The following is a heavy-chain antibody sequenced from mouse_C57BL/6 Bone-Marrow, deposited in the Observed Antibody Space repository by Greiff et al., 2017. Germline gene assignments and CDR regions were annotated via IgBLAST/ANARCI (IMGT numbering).Heavy chain of an antibody. CDR1: GFSLTSYA. D-gene: IGHD1-1*01. V-gene: IGHV2-9-1*01. J-gene: IGHJ4*01. CDR2: IWTGGGT. Sequence: VQLQQSGPGLVAPSQSLSITCTVSGFSLTSYAISWVRQPPGKGLEWLGVIWTGGGTNYNSALKSRLSISKDNSKSQVFLKMNSLQTDDTARYYCARGPLITTVVATGYYAMDYWGQGTSVTVSS. CDR3: ARGPLITTVVATGYYAMDY.